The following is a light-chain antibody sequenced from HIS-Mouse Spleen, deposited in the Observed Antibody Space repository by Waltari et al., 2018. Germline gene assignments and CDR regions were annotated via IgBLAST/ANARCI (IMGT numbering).Light chain of an antibody. CDR1: QSVLYSSNNKNY. V-gene: IGKV4-1*01. CDR3: QQYYSTPQ. J-gene: IGKJ1*01. CDR2: WAS. Sequence: DIVMTQSPDSLAVSLGERATINRKSSQSVLYSSNNKNYLAWYQQKPGQPPKLLIYWASTRESGVPDRFSGSGSGTDFTLTISSLQAEDVAVYYCQQYYSTPQFGQGTKVEIK.